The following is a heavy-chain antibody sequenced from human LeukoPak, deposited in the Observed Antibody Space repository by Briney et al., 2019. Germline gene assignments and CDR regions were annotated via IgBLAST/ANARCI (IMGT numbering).Heavy chain of an antibody. V-gene: IGHV3-23*01. Sequence: PGGSLRLSCAGSGFTFSSYAMSRVRQAPGKGLGGCSAISDTGATTYDADSVKGRFTISRDNARSTLYLQMNSLRAEDTALYYCAKDTSIGRYCTNGVCSPFDYWGQGTLVTVSS. CDR1: GFTFSSYA. D-gene: IGHD2-8*01. CDR2: ISDTGATT. CDR3: AKDTSIGRYCTNGVCSPFDY. J-gene: IGHJ4*02.